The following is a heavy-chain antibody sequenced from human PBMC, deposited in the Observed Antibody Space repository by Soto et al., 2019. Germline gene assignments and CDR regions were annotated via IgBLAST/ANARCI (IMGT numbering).Heavy chain of an antibody. CDR1: GFTLTNAW. J-gene: IGHJ4*02. CDR3: TRRIA. D-gene: IGHD2-15*01. CDR2: IGSKSAGGTT. V-gene: IGHV3-15*04. Sequence: GGSLRLSCAASGFTLTNAWMSWVRQAPGKGLEWVGRIGSKSAGGTTDYAAPVKGRFTISRDDSKNTLYLQMNSLKTEDTGVYYCTRRIAGGQGT.